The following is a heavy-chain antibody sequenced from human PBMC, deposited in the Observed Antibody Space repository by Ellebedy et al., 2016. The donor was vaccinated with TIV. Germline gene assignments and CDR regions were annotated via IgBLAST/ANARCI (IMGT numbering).Heavy chain of an antibody. D-gene: IGHD6-19*01. CDR3: ARVPPGIAVAGTRDYYYYGMDV. CDR2: ISSSSSTI. J-gene: IGHJ6*02. Sequence: GESLKISCAASGFTFSSYSMNWVRQAPGKGLEWVSYISSSSSTIYYADSVKGRFTISRDNAKNSLYLQMNSLRAEDTAVYYCARVPPGIAVAGTRDYYYYGMDVWGQGTTVTVSS. CDR1: GFTFSSYS. V-gene: IGHV3-48*01.